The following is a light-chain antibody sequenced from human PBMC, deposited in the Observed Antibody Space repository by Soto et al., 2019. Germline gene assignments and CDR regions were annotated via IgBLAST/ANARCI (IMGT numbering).Light chain of an antibody. CDR1: SSDVAGYNY. J-gene: IGLJ2*01. Sequence: QSALTQPASVSGSPGQSITISCTGTSSDVAGYNYVSWYQQHPGRAPKLMIYDVSNRPSGVSNRFSSSKSGNTASLTISGLQAEDEADYYCSSYTSSSVVFGGGTKLTVL. CDR3: SSYTSSSVV. CDR2: DVS. V-gene: IGLV2-14*01.